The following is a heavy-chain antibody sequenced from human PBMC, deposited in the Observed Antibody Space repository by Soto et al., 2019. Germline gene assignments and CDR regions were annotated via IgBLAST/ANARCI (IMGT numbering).Heavy chain of an antibody. CDR3: ARVARRIAVAGTTPNYYYYGMDL. D-gene: IGHD6-19*01. CDR2: INHSGST. Sequence: QVQLQQWGAGLLKPSEPLSLTCAVYSGSFSGYYWSWIRQPPGKGLEWIGEINHSGSTNYNPSLKSRVTISVDTSKNQFSLKLISVTAADTAVYYCARVARRIAVAGTTPNYYYYGMDLWGQGTMVTVSS. V-gene: IGHV4-34*01. J-gene: IGHJ6*02. CDR1: SGSFSGYY.